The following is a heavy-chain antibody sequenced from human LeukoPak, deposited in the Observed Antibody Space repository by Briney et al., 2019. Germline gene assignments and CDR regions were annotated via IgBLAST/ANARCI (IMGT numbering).Heavy chain of an antibody. CDR1: GFTFSNYA. J-gene: IGHJ4*02. CDR2: ISSNGIST. CDR3: ARTYYDILTGYNPYFDY. V-gene: IGHV3-64*01. Sequence: GGSLRLSCAASGFTFSNYAIHWVRQAPGKGLEFVSSISSNGISTYYGNSVKGRFTISRDNSKNTVYLQMGSLRAEDTAVYYCARTYYDILTGYNPYFDYWGQGILVTVSS. D-gene: IGHD3-9*01.